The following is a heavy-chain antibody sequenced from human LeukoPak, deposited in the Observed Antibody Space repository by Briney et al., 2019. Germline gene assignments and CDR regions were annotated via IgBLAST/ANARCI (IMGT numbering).Heavy chain of an antibody. D-gene: IGHD2-8*01. CDR3: AGHHPRNAVDF. Sequence: SETLSLTCTVSGGSISSYYWSWIRQPPGKGLEWIGYIFYSGSTNYNPSLKSRVTISVDTSKNQFSLKLSSVTAADTAVYYCAGHHPRNAVDFWGQGTLVTVSS. J-gene: IGHJ4*02. V-gene: IGHV4-59*08. CDR2: IFYSGST. CDR1: GGSISSYY.